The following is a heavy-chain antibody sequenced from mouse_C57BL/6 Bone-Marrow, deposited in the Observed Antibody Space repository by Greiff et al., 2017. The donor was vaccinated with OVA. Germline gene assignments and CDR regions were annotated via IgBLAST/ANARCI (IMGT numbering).Heavy chain of an antibody. CDR2: ISSGSSTI. Sequence: EVKLMESGGGLVKPGGSLKLSCAASGFTFSDYGMHWVRQAPEKGLEWVAYISSGSSTIYYADTVKGRFTISRDNAKNTLFLQMTSLRSEDTAMYYRARINYWYFDVGGRGTTVTVSS. CDR1: GFTFSDYG. V-gene: IGHV5-17*01. CDR3: ARINYWYFDV. J-gene: IGHJ1*03.